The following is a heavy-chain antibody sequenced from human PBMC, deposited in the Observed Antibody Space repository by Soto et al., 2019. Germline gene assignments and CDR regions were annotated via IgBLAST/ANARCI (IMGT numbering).Heavy chain of an antibody. Sequence: QVQLAESGGGLVKPGGSLRRSCSVSGFTYSHYYMSWIRQAPGKGLEWISSISSDSTYTNYADSVKGRFTISRDNAKNSLFLQLTGLRADDTAVYFCARVGVQAKMFGIDMWGQGTMVSVSS. CDR1: GFTYSHYY. CDR2: ISSDSTYT. CDR3: ARVGVQAKMFGIDM. V-gene: IGHV3-11*05. D-gene: IGHD3-16*01. J-gene: IGHJ3*02.